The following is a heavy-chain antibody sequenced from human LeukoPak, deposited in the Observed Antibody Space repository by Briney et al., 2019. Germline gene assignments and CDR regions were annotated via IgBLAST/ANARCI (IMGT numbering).Heavy chain of an antibody. D-gene: IGHD3-16*01. CDR1: GGSISSYY. V-gene: IGHV4-59*01. CDR2: IYYSGST. CDR3: ARDTRSGGFKYYYYGMDV. J-gene: IGHJ6*02. Sequence: PSETLSLTCTVSGGSISSYYWSWIRQPPGKGLEWIGYIYYSGSTNYNPSLKSRVTISVDTSKNQFSLKLSSVTAADTAAYYCARDTRSGGFKYYYYGMDVWGQGTTVTVSS.